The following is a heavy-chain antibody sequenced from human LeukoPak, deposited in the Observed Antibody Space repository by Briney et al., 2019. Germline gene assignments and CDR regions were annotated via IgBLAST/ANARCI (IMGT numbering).Heavy chain of an antibody. CDR1: RYSFTNYW. J-gene: IGHJ6*02. CDR2: IDPGDSYT. CDR3: ARLCPRYDCGMDV. Sequence: GESLKISCKGSRYSFTNYWIIWVRQMPGKGLEWMGRIDPGDSYTNYSPSFQGHVTISADKSISTAYLQWSSLKASDTAMYYCARLCPRYDCGMDVWGQGTSVTVSS. V-gene: IGHV5-10-1*01.